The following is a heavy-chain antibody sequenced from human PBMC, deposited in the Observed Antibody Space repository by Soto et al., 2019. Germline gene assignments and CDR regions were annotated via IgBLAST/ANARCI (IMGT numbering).Heavy chain of an antibody. Sequence: ASVKVSCKASGHTFTGHHMHWVRQAPGQGLEWMTLINLDNGDTIYAQKFQGRVTTTRDTSITTACMDLSGLRYDDTAVYYCGLERTGTGGFDYWGQGTQVTVSS. J-gene: IGHJ4*02. CDR3: GLERTGTGGFDY. CDR2: INLDNGDT. CDR1: GHTFTGHH. D-gene: IGHD1-1*01. V-gene: IGHV1-2*02.